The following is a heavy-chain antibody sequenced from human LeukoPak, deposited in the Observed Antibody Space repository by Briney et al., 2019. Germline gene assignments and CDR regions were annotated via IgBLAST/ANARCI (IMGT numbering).Heavy chain of an antibody. CDR3: AREEEQGAFDI. Sequence: GGSLRLSCAASGFTFSSYSMNWVRQAPGKGLEWVSSISSSSSYIYYADSVKGRFTNSRDNAKNSLYLQMNSLRAEDTAVYYCAREEEQGAFDIWGQGTMVTVSS. J-gene: IGHJ3*02. CDR1: GFTFSSYS. CDR2: ISSSSSYI. V-gene: IGHV3-21*01. D-gene: IGHD1-26*01.